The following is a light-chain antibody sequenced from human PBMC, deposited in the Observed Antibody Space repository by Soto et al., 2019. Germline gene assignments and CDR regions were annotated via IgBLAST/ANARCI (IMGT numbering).Light chain of an antibody. CDR3: QQYENYWM. Sequence: DIQMTQSPPTLSASVGDRVTITCRASQPISSWLAWYHQKPGKAPKLLIYDASNLESGVPSRFSGSGSGTEFTLTISSLQPEDFGIYYCQQYENYWMFGQGTKVDIK. CDR2: DAS. CDR1: QPISSW. V-gene: IGKV1-5*01. J-gene: IGKJ1*01.